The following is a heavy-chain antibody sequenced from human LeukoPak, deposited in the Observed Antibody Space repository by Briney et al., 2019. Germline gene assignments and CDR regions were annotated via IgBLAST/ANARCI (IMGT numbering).Heavy chain of an antibody. CDR2: ISSSVGSK. J-gene: IGHJ4*02. CDR3: AKNPNRSGWYQDY. CDR1: GFTFSTYS. D-gene: IGHD6-19*01. V-gene: IGHV3-23*01. Sequence: GGSLRLSCVASGFTFSTYSMTWVRQTPEKGLELVAAISSSVGSKYYADSVKGRFTISRDNSKNTLFLQMNNLRADDTAVYYCAKNPNRSGWYQDYWGQGALVTVSS.